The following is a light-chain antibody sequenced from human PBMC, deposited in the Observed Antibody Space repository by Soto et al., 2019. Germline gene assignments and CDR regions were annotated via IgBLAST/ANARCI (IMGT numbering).Light chain of an antibody. CDR3: SARDDSLNGVV. J-gene: IGLJ2*01. CDR1: TSNIGSNH. V-gene: IGLV1-47*01. Sequence: QSVLTQPPSASGTPGQRVTISCSGSTSNIGSNHVYWYQQFPGAAPKLLMYRSDQRPTGVPDRFSGSKSGTSASLAISGLRSDDEADYYCSARDDSLNGVVFGGGTQLTVL. CDR2: RSD.